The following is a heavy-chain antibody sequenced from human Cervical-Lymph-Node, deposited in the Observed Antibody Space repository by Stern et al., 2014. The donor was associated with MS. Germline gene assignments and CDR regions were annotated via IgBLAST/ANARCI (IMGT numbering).Heavy chain of an antibody. CDR2: MSNDGSKK. D-gene: IGHD2-2*01. Sequence: VQLAESGGGVVQPGRSLRLSCAASGFNFSTYGMHWVRQAPGKGVEWVAIMSNDGSKKYYAASVKGRFTISRDNPKNTLYLQMNTLRPEDTAVYYCAKICSSTTSNGVDYWGQGTLVIVSS. V-gene: IGHV3-30*18. CDR3: AKICSSTTSNGVDY. J-gene: IGHJ4*02. CDR1: GFNFSTYG.